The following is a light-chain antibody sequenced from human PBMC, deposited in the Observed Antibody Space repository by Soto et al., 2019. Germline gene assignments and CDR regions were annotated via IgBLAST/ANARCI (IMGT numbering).Light chain of an antibody. CDR2: AAS. V-gene: IGKV1-39*01. Sequence: DIQMNQSPSSLSASIGDRVTIHCRASQNIRSYLNWYQQKPGKAPXLRIHAASSLQSGVPSRFSGSGSGTDFTLTISSMQPEDFAAYYCQLSDSTWTFGQGTNVDIK. J-gene: IGKJ1*01. CDR1: QNIRSY. CDR3: QLSDSTWT.